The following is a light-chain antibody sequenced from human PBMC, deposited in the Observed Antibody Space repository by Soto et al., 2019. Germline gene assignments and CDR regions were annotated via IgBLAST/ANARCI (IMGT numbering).Light chain of an antibody. CDR1: QSISSY. Sequence: DIQMTQSPSSLSASVGDRVTITCRASQSISSYLNWYQQKPGKAPKLLIYAASSLQSGVPSRFSGSGSGTDFTLTISSLQPEDFATYYCQQYNSSFGGGTKVDIK. CDR3: QQYNSS. CDR2: AAS. J-gene: IGKJ4*01. V-gene: IGKV1-39*01.